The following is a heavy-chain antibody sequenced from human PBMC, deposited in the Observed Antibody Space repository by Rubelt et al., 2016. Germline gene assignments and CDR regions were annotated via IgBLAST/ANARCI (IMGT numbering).Heavy chain of an antibody. J-gene: IGHJ6*02. V-gene: IGHV4-34*11. Sequence: QVQLQQWGAGLLKPSETLSLTCAVYGGSFSGYYWSWIRQPPGKGLEWIGYIYYSGSTNYNPSLKSRVTISVDTSKNQFSLKLSSVTAADTAVYYCARGMATNYYYYGMDVWGQGTTVTVSS. CDR2: IYYSGST. D-gene: IGHD5-24*01. CDR1: GGSFSGYY. CDR3: ARGMATNYYYYGMDV.